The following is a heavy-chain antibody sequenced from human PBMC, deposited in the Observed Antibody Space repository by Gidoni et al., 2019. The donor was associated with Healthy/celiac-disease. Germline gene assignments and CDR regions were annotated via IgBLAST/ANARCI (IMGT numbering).Heavy chain of an antibody. Sequence: QVQLVQSGAEVKKPGASVKVSSKSSGYIFTSYYMPWVRQAPGQGLEWMGIINPSGGSKSNAQKFQGRVTMTRDTSTSTVYMELSSLRSEDTAVYYCARDGGITSMADYWGQGTLVTVSS. CDR1: GYIFTSYY. D-gene: IGHD1-20*01. CDR2: INPSGGSK. V-gene: IGHV1-46*01. J-gene: IGHJ4*02. CDR3: ARDGGITSMADY.